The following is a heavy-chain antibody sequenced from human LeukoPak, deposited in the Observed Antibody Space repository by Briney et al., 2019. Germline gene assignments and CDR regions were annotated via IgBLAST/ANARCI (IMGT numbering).Heavy chain of an antibody. CDR2: IWYDGSNK. J-gene: IGHJ4*02. D-gene: IGHD5-12*01. CDR3: ARESSSGYSGYDPVAFDY. V-gene: IGHV3-33*01. CDR1: GFTFSSYG. Sequence: GGSLRLSCAASGFTFSSYGMHWVRQAPDKGLEWVAVIWYDGSNKYYADSVKGRFTISRDNSKNTLYLQMNSLRAEDMAVYYCARESSSGYSGYDPVAFDYWGQGTLVTVSS.